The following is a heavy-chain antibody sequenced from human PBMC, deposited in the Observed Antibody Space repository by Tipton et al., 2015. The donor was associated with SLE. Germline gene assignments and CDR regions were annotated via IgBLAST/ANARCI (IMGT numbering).Heavy chain of an antibody. Sequence: SLRLSCAASGFTFSSYWMHWVRQAPGKGLEWVAVISYDGSNKYYADSVKGRFTISRDNSKNTLYLQMNSLRAEDTAVYYCAKDLKAFDIWGQGTMVTVSS. J-gene: IGHJ3*02. CDR1: GFTFSSYW. CDR3: AKDLKAFDI. CDR2: ISYDGSNK. V-gene: IGHV3-30*18.